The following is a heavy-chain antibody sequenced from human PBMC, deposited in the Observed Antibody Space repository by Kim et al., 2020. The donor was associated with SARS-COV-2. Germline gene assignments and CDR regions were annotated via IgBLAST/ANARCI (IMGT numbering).Heavy chain of an antibody. CDR2: IGTAGDT. J-gene: IGHJ6*02. D-gene: IGHD2-21*02. Sequence: GGSLRLSCAASGFTFSSYDMHWVRQATGKGLEWVSAIGTAGDTYYPGSVKGRFTISRENAKNSLYLQMNSLRAGDTAVYYCARDRGGYCGGDCSEDGMDVWGQGTTVTVSS. CDR1: GFTFSSYD. V-gene: IGHV3-13*04. CDR3: ARDRGGYCGGDCSEDGMDV.